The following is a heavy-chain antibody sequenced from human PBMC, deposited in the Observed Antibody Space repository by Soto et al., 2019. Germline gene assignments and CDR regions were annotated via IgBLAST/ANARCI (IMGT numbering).Heavy chain of an antibody. D-gene: IGHD4-17*01. Sequence: ASVKVSCKASGYTFTSYYMHWVRQAPGQGLEWMGIINPSGGSTSYAQKFQGRVTMTRDTSTSTVYMELSSLRSEDTAVYYCARGDGNPDYGDEGYFQHWGQGTLVTVSS. J-gene: IGHJ1*01. CDR3: ARGDGNPDYGDEGYFQH. CDR1: GYTFTSYY. CDR2: INPSGGST. V-gene: IGHV1-46*03.